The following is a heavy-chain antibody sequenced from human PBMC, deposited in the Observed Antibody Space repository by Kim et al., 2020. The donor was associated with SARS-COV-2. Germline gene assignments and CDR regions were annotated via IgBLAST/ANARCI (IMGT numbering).Heavy chain of an antibody. J-gene: IGHJ6*03. CDR1: GGSFSGYY. D-gene: IGHD3-3*01. CDR3: ARVDNYDFWSGYPPVHMDV. Sequence: SETLSLTCAVYGGSFSGYYWSWIRQPPGKGLEWIGEINHSGSTNYNPSLKSRVTISVDTSKNQFSLKLSSVTAADTAVYYCARVDNYDFWSGYPPVHMDVWGKGTTVTVSS. CDR2: INHSGST. V-gene: IGHV4-34*01.